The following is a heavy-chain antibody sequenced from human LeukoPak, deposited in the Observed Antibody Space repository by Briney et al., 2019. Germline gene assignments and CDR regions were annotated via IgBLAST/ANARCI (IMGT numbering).Heavy chain of an antibody. CDR2: MNPNSGNT. D-gene: IGHD6-19*01. V-gene: IGHV1-8*03. J-gene: IGHJ4*02. CDR3: ARSLFIHSSGWYTPLGY. Sequence: ASVKVSCKASGYTFTSYDINWVRQATGQGLEWMGWMNPNSGNTGYAQKFQGRVTITRNTSISTAYMELSSLRSEDTAVYFCARSLFIHSSGWYTPLGYWGQGTLVTVSS. CDR1: GYTFTSYD.